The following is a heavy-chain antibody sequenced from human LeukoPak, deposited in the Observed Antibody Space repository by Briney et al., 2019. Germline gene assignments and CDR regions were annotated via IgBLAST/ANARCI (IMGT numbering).Heavy chain of an antibody. CDR1: GGSFSGFY. J-gene: IGHJ4*02. D-gene: IGHD3-3*01. CDR3: ARAGGYDSWSGYPYYFDY. Sequence: SETLSLTCAVYGGSFSGFYWSWIRQPPGKGLEWIGEINHSGSTNYNPSLKSRVTISVDTSKNQFSLKLSSVTAADTAVYYCARAGGYDSWSGYPYYFDYWGQGTLVTVSS. V-gene: IGHV4-34*01. CDR2: INHSGST.